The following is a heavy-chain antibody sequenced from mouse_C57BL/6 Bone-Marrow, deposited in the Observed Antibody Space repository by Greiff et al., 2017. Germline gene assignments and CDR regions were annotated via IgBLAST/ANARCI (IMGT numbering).Heavy chain of an antibody. CDR1: GYAFSSYW. Sequence: VKLVESGAELVKPGASVKISCKASGYAFSSYWMNWVKQRPGKGLEWIGQIYPGDGDTNYNGKFKGKATLTADKSSSTAYMQLSSLTSEDSAVYFCARGGGTAWFAYWGQGTLVTVSA. CDR2: IYPGDGDT. V-gene: IGHV1-80*01. CDR3: ARGGGTAWFAY. J-gene: IGHJ3*01. D-gene: IGHD3-3*01.